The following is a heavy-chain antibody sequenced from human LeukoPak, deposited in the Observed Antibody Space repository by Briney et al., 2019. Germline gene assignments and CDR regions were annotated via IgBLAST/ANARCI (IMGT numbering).Heavy chain of an antibody. V-gene: IGHV3-30*01. CDR3: ARAPYGSGYFDY. CDR1: GFTFSSRA. D-gene: IGHD3-10*01. J-gene: IGHJ4*02. Sequence: GRSLRLSCAASGFTFSSRAMHWVRQAPGKGLEWVAVISYDGSNKYYADSVKGRFTISRDNSKNTLYLQMNSLRAEDTAVYYCARAPYGSGYFDYWGQGTLVTVSS. CDR2: ISYDGSNK.